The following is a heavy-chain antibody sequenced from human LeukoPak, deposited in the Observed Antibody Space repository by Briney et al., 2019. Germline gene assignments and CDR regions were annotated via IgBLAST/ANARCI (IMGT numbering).Heavy chain of an antibody. CDR2: ISSSNSYI. V-gene: IGHV3-21*01. Sequence: GGSLRLSCAASKFTFSSYDMNWVRQAPGKGLEWVSSISSSNSYIYYAASVKGRFTISRDNAKNTLYLQMDSLGVEGTAVYYCGRDVVLGSGSVDYWGQGVLVTVSS. D-gene: IGHD3-10*01. CDR1: KFTFSSYD. J-gene: IGHJ4*02. CDR3: GRDVVLGSGSVDY.